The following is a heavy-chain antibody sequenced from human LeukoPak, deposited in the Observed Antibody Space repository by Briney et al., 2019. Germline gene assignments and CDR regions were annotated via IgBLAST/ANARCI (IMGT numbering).Heavy chain of an antibody. CDR3: ARGACDGGSRYPFDY. CDR2: IRNDGSDK. Sequence: GGSLRLSCAASGFIFSIYGMHWVRQAPGKGLEWVAFIRNDGSDKSYADSVKGRFTISRDNSKNTLYLQMSILRAEDTALYYCARGACDGGSRYPFDYWGQGVLVTVSS. J-gene: IGHJ4*02. CDR1: GFIFSIYG. V-gene: IGHV3-30*02. D-gene: IGHD2-15*01.